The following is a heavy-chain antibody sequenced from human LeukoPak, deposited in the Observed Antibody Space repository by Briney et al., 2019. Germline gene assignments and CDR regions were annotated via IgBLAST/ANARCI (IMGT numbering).Heavy chain of an antibody. CDR1: GYSISSGYY. CDR2: IYHSGST. CDR3: ARGSSQLDRPRDFWSGYYNPYYYYYMDV. Sequence: PSETLSLTCTVSGYSISSGYYWGWIRQPPGKGLEWIGSIYHSGSTYYNPSLKSRVTISVDTSKNQFSLKLSSVTAADTAVYYCARGSSQLDRPRDFWSGYYNPYYYYYMDVWGKGTTVTLSS. V-gene: IGHV4-38-2*02. D-gene: IGHD3-3*01. J-gene: IGHJ6*03.